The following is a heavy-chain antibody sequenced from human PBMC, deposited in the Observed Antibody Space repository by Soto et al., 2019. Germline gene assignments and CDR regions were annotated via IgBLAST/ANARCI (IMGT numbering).Heavy chain of an antibody. J-gene: IGHJ6*02. CDR3: ARAEDTAMVYYYGMDV. Sequence: PSETLSLTCTVSAGSISSYYWSWIRQPPGKGLEWIGYIYYSGSTNYNPPLKSRVTISVDTSKNQFSLKLSSVTAADTAVYYCARAEDTAMVYYYGMDVWGQGTTVTVSS. V-gene: IGHV4-59*01. CDR2: IYYSGST. D-gene: IGHD5-18*01. CDR1: AGSISSYY.